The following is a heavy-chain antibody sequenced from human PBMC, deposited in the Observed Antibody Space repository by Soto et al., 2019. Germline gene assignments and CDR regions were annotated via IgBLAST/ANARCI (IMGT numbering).Heavy chain of an antibody. D-gene: IGHD6-6*01. CDR1: GGTFSSYA. CDR3: ASIAARPSYYYYGMDV. V-gene: IGHV1-69*06. CDR2: IIPIFGTA. Sequence: QVQLVQSGAEAKKPGSSVKVSCKASGGTFSSYAISWVRQAPGQGLEWMGGIIPIFGTANYAQKFQGRVTITADKSTSTAYMELSSLRSEDTAVYYCASIAARPSYYYYGMDVWGQGTTVTVSS. J-gene: IGHJ6*02.